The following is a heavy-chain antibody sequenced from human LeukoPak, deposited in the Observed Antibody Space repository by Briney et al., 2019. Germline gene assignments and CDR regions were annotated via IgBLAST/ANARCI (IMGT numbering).Heavy chain of an antibody. J-gene: IGHJ4*02. D-gene: IGHD3-3*01. CDR1: GFTFDDYA. Sequence: GGSLRLSCAASGFTFDDYAMHWVRQAPGKGLEWVSLISGDGGSTNYADSVKGRFTISRDNSENSLYLQMNSLRTEDTALYYCAKGTIDYDFWSGPNYWGQGTLVTVSS. V-gene: IGHV3-43*02. CDR3: AKGTIDYDFWSGPNY. CDR2: ISGDGGST.